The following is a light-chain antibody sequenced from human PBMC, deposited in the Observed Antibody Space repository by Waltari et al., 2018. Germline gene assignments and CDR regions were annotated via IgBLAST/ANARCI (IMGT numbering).Light chain of an antibody. Sequence: EIVITQSPATLSVSPGERATLSCRASQSVSSNLAWYQQKPGQAPRLLIYGASTRATGIPARFSGSGSGTEFTLTISSMQSEDFAVYYCQHQTFGQGTKVEIK. CDR3: QHQT. J-gene: IGKJ1*01. CDR1: QSVSSN. CDR2: GAS. V-gene: IGKV3-15*01.